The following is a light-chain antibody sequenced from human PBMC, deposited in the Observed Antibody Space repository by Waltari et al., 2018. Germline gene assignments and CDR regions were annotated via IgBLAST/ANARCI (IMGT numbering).Light chain of an antibody. CDR3: NSYTSSDTYV. V-gene: IGLV2-14*03. CDR2: DVS. CDR1: SSDIGGYTL. J-gene: IGLJ1*01. Sequence: QSALTQPASVSGSPGQSITISCTVTSSDIGGYTLASWYQQHPGQPPNVIIYDVSDRSPGVSVRFSGSKSGNTASLTISGLQAEDEADYYCNSYTSSDTYVFGIGTKVTVL.